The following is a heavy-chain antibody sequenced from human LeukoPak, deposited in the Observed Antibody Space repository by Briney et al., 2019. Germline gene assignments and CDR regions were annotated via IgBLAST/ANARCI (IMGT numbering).Heavy chain of an antibody. CDR1: GGSFSGYY. D-gene: IGHD3-10*01. J-gene: IGHJ6*03. V-gene: IGHV4-34*01. CDR3: ARAAVYYGSGSYYGSDFYYSYMDV. CDR2: INHSGST. Sequence: SETLSLTCAVYGGSFSGYYWSWIRQPPGKGLEWFGEINHSGSTYYNPSLKSRVTISVDTSKNQFSLKLSSVTAADTAVYYCARAAVYYGSGSYYGSDFYYSYMDVWGRGTTITVSS.